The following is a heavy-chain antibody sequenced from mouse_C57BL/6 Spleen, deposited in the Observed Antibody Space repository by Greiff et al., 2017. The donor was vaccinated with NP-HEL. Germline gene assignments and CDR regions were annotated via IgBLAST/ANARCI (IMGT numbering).Heavy chain of an antibody. D-gene: IGHD2-5*01. V-gene: IGHV1-64*01. Sequence: QVQLQQPGAELVKPGASVKLSCKASGYTFTSYWMHWVKQRPGQGLEWIGMIHPNSGSTNYNEKFKSKATLTVDKSSSTAYMQLSSLTSEDSAVYYCEINSNSLYYFDYWGQGTTLTVSS. CDR2: IHPNSGST. CDR1: GYTFTSYW. J-gene: IGHJ2*01. CDR3: EINSNSLYYFDY.